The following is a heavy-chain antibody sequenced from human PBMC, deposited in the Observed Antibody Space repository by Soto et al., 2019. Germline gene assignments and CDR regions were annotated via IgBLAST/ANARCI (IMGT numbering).Heavy chain of an antibody. CDR2: IYYSGNT. V-gene: IGHV4-30-4*01. Sequence: SSETLSLTCTVSGGSVSSGSYYWSWIRQPPGKGLEWIGNIYYSGNTYYNPSLKSRLIISIDTSKNQFSLKVGSVTAADTAVYYCARVGPWVPYYYDSSPYTFENWFDPWGQGTLVTAPQ. J-gene: IGHJ5*02. CDR1: GGSVSSGSYY. D-gene: IGHD3-22*01. CDR3: ARVGPWVPYYYDSSPYTFENWFDP.